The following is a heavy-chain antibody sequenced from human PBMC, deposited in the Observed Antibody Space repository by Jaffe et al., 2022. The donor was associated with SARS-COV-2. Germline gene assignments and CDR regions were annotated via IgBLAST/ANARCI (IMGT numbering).Heavy chain of an antibody. V-gene: IGHV4-30-4*01. Sequence: QVQLQESGPGLVKPSQTVSLTCTVSGGSISSRDHYWSWIRQPPGKGLEWIGYIYFTGTTYYNPSLKSRVTTSMDMSKNHFSLNLTSVDAADTAVYYCARVSRHSNRFDPWGQGTLVTVSS. J-gene: IGHJ5*02. D-gene: IGHD2-2*01. CDR2: IYFTGTT. CDR3: ARVSRHSNRFDP. CDR1: GGSISSRDHY.